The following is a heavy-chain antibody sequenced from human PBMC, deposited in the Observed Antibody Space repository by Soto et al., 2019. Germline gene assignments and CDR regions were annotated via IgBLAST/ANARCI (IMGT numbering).Heavy chain of an antibody. Sequence: SETLSLTCSVSGGSISSGSYYWGWIRQPPGKGLEWIASIYYSGSTYYNPSLKSRVTIFVDTSKNQFSLKLNSVTAADTAVYYCARVIAATDTISVWFDPWGQGTLVTVSS. CDR2: IYYSGST. J-gene: IGHJ5*02. D-gene: IGHD6-13*01. CDR1: GGSISSGSYY. CDR3: ARVIAATDTISVWFDP. V-gene: IGHV4-39*07.